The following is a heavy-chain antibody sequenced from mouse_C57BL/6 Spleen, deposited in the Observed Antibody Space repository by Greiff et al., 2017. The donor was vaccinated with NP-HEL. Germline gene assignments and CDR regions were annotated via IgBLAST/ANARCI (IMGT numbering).Heavy chain of an antibody. CDR2: ISDGGSYT. Sequence: DVKLVESGGGLVKPGGSLKLSCAASGFTFSSYAMSWVRQTPEKRLEWVATISDGGSYTYYPDNVKGRFTISRDNAKNNLYLQMSHLKSEDTAMYYCARDNSNYNWFAYWGQGTLVTVSA. J-gene: IGHJ3*01. CDR1: GFTFSSYA. CDR3: ARDNSNYNWFAY. D-gene: IGHD2-5*01. V-gene: IGHV5-4*01.